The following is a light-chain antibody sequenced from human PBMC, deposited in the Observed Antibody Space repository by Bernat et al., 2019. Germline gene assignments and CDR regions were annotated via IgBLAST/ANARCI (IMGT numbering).Light chain of an antibody. CDR1: EGINNI. Sequence: DIEMTQSPSSLSASVGDRVTITCRASEGINNILAWFQQKPGKAPKSLIYGASRLQNGVPSKFSGSGSGTDYTLTINSLQPEDFATYYCQQYRSYPFTFGRGTRLEMK. V-gene: IGKV1-16*02. J-gene: IGKJ5*01. CDR3: QQYRSYPFT. CDR2: GAS.